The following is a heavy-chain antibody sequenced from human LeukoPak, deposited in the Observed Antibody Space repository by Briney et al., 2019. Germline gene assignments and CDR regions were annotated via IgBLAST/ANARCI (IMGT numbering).Heavy chain of an antibody. CDR3: ARQSGDQSSAWYFDA. J-gene: IGHJ4*02. Sequence: PSETLSLTCTVSGGSISSSDDYWGWIRQPPGKGLEWIGSIHYSDSTIYNPSLMGRVTISVDTSKNQFSLELNSVTAADTAVYYCARQSGDQSSAWYFDAWGQGTLVTVSS. CDR2: IHYSDST. V-gene: IGHV4-39*01. D-gene: IGHD6-19*01. CDR1: GGSISSSDDY.